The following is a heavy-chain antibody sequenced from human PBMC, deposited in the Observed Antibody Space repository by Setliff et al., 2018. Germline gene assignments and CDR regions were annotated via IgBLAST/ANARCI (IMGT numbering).Heavy chain of an antibody. V-gene: IGHV3-7*03. D-gene: IGHD3-16*01. CDR1: GFTFSRYW. Sequence: PGGSLRLSCVVSGFTFSRYWMSWVRQAPGKGLEWVANIKEDGSEKYYVDSVKGRFTISRDNAKNSLYLQMNSLRAEDTAFYHCVLFGDRDTVDSWGQGTMVTVSS. CDR3: VLFGDRDTVDS. J-gene: IGHJ3*02. CDR2: IKEDGSEK.